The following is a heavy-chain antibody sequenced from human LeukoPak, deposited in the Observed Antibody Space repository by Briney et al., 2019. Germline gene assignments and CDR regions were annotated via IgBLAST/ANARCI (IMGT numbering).Heavy chain of an antibody. D-gene: IGHD3-22*01. V-gene: IGHV4-34*01. CDR3: ARRPPFGIVVNWFDP. CDR1: GGSFSGYY. J-gene: IGHJ5*02. Sequence: SETLSFTCAVYGGSFSGYYWSWIRQPPGKGLEWIGEINHSGSTNYNPSLKSRVTISVDTSKNQFSLKLSSVTAADTAVYYCARRPPFGIVVNWFDPWGQGTLVTVSS. CDR2: INHSGST.